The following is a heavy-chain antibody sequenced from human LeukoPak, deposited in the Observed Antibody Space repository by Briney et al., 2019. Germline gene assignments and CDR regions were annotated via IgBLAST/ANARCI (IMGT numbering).Heavy chain of an antibody. V-gene: IGHV3-66*01. J-gene: IGHJ5*02. CDR2: IYSGGST. Sequence: PGVSLRLSCAASGFTVSSNYMSWVRQAPGKGLEWVSVIYSGGSTYYADSVKGRFTISRDNSKNTLYLQMNSLRAEDTAVYYCASTPRYCSGGSCYSPWGQGTLVTVSS. D-gene: IGHD2-15*01. CDR1: GFTVSSNY. CDR3: ASTPRYCSGGSCYSP.